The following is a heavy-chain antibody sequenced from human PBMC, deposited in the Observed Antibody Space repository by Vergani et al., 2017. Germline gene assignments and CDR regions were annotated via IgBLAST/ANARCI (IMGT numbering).Heavy chain of an antibody. Sequence: QVQLQESGPGLVKPSQTLSLTCTVSGGSISSGGYYWSWIRQPAGKGLEWIGRIYTSGSTNYNPSLKSRVTISVDTSKNQFSMKLSHVTAADTAVYYCARDRPVVVTASIVYGMDVWGQGTTVTVSS. CDR1: GGSISSGGYY. CDR3: ARDRPVVVTASIVYGMDV. CDR2: IYTSGST. D-gene: IGHD2-21*02. V-gene: IGHV4-61*02. J-gene: IGHJ6*02.